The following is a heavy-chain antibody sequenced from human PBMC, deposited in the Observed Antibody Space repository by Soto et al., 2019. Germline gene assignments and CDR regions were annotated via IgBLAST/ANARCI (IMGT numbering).Heavy chain of an antibody. CDR2: ISGSGGSA. D-gene: IGHD3-3*01. CDR3: AKEPYSDFWGAYFHFVY. J-gene: IGHJ4*02. Sequence: EVQLLESGGGLVQPGGSLRLSCAASGFTFGSHAMIWVRQAPGKGLEWVSAISGSGGSAYYADSVKGRFTISRDNSINPLYLQMNSLRAEGRALYFCAKEPYSDFWGAYFHFVYGGQGTLVTVSS. CDR1: GFTFGSHA. V-gene: IGHV3-23*01.